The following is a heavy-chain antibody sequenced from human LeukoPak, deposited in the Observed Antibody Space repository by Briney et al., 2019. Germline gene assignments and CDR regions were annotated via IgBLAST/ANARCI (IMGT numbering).Heavy chain of an antibody. CDR2: INPNSGGT. Sequence: GASVKVSCKASGYTFTGYYMHWVRQAPGQGLEWMGWINPNSGGTNYAQKFQGRVTMTRDTSISTAYMELSSLRSEDTAVYYCARSSYYYDSSGYYGHYWGQGTLVTVSS. D-gene: IGHD3-22*01. J-gene: IGHJ4*02. V-gene: IGHV1-2*02. CDR1: GYTFTGYY. CDR3: ARSSYYYDSSGYYGHY.